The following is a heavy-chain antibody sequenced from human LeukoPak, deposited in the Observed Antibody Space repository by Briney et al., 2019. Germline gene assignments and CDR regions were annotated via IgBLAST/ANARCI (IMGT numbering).Heavy chain of an antibody. J-gene: IGHJ6*02. CDR1: GYTFTGYY. CDR3: ARSNVRTISIAARRLYYYGMDV. Sequence: ASVKVSCKASGYTFTGYYMHWVRQAPGQGLEWMGRINPNCGGTNYAQKFQGRVTMTRDTSISTAYMELSRLRSDDTAVYYCARSNVRTISIAARRLYYYGMDVWGQGTTVTVSS. V-gene: IGHV1-2*06. D-gene: IGHD6-6*01. CDR2: INPNCGGT.